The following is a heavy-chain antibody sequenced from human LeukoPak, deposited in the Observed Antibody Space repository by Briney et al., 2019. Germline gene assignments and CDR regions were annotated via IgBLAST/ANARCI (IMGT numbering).Heavy chain of an antibody. Sequence: PGGSLRLSCAASGFTFSSYSMNWVRQAPGKGLEWVSSISSSSSYIYYADSVKGRFTISRDNAKNSLYLQMNSLRAEDTAVYYCARDEVFSHYYGSGSYSLYWGQGTLVTVSS. D-gene: IGHD3-10*01. J-gene: IGHJ4*02. CDR1: GFTFSSYS. CDR2: ISSSSSYI. V-gene: IGHV3-21*01. CDR3: ARDEVFSHYYGSGSYSLY.